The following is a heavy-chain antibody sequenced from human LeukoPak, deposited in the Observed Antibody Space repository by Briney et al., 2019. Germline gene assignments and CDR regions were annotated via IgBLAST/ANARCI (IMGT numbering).Heavy chain of an antibody. V-gene: IGHV3-23*01. Sequence: PGGSLRLSCAASGFTFSNYAMSWVRQAPGKGLQWVSTITGNGCSTYYTDSVKGRFTISRDNSQNTLYLQMNILRAEDTAVYYCAKPPYSGSHFDSWGQGTLLTVSS. CDR1: GFTFSNYA. CDR2: ITGNGCST. CDR3: AKPPYSGSHFDS. J-gene: IGHJ4*02. D-gene: IGHD2-15*01.